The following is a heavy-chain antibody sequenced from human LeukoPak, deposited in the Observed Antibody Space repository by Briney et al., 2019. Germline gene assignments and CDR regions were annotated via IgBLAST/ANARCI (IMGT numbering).Heavy chain of an antibody. CDR3: AKEAVEYSSSRDAFDI. D-gene: IGHD6-6*01. CDR1: GFTFSSYG. J-gene: IGHJ3*02. Sequence: PGRSLRLSCAASGFTFSSYGMHWVRQAPGKGLEWVAVISYDGSNKYYADSAKGRFTISRDNSKNTLYLQMNSLRAEDTAVYYCAKEAVEYSSSRDAFDIWGQGTMVTVSS. CDR2: ISYDGSNK. V-gene: IGHV3-30*18.